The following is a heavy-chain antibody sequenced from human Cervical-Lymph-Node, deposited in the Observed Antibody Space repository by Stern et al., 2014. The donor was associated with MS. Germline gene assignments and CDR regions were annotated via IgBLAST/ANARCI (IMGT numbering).Heavy chain of an antibody. CDR2: IYYSGST. J-gene: IGHJ5*02. D-gene: IGHD6-13*01. V-gene: IGHV4-39*01. CDR1: GGSISSNSYF. Sequence: QLQLQESGPGLVEPSETLSLTCTVSGGSISSNSYFWGTIRQPPGKGLEWIGTIYYSGSTYYNPSLKSRVTMSVDTSKNQFSLRLTSVTAADTAVYYCARHQSTWYQNLGAGDWFDAWGQGILVTVSS. CDR3: ARHQSTWYQNLGAGDWFDA.